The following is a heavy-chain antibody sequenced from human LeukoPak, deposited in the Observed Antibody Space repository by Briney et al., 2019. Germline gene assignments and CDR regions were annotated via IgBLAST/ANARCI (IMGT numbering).Heavy chain of an antibody. CDR1: GFTFRSYS. CDR2: ISTSSSYI. V-gene: IGHV3-21*01. Sequence: GSLRLSCAASGFTFRSYSMNWVRQAPGKGLEWVSSISTSSSYIYYADSVKGRFTISRDNAKNSLYLQMNSLRAEDTAVYYCARDRDDWNDASDAFDIWGQGTMVTVSS. D-gene: IGHD1-1*01. J-gene: IGHJ3*02. CDR3: ARDRDDWNDASDAFDI.